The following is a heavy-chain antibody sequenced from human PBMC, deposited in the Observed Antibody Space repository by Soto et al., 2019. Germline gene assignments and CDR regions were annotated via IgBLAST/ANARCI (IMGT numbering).Heavy chain of an antibody. CDR3: ARDHHYYNSWSFDS. CDR1: GGSIGSSDW. Sequence: PSETLSLTCAVSGGSIGSSDWWNWVRQPPGKGLEWIGEIFHGGTIIYNPSLKSRVTISIDRSRNQFSLELTSVTAADTAVYYCARDHHYYNSWSFDSWGRGTLVTSPQ. V-gene: IGHV4-4*02. D-gene: IGHD6-13*01. J-gene: IGHJ4*02. CDR2: IFHGGTI.